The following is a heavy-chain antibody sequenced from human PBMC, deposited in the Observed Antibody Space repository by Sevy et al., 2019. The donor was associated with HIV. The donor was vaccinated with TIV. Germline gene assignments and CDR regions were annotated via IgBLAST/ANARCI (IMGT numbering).Heavy chain of an antibody. J-gene: IGHJ1*01. CDR3: ARSPSGSQGPGQYFQH. V-gene: IGHV1-18*01. Sequence: SVKVSCKASGYTFINYGITWVRQAPGQGLEWMGWISRYNTNYAQKLQGRVTMTTDTSTSTVYMELRSLRSDDTAVYYCARSPSGSQGPGQYFQHWGQGTLVTVSS. D-gene: IGHD1-26*01. CDR1: GYTFINYG. CDR2: ISRYNT.